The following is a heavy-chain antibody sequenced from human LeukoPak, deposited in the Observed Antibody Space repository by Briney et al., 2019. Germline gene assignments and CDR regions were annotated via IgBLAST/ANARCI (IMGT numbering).Heavy chain of an antibody. CDR1: GGSISSYD. D-gene: IGHD6-13*01. V-gene: IGHV4-59*08. CDR3: ARLKAVPGTGGYFDY. CDR2: LYYSGST. Sequence: SETLSLTCTVSGGSISSYDWSWIRQPPGNGLECVGYLYYSGSTNYNPPLKSRVTISVDTSKNQFSLKLSSVTAADTAVYYCARLKAVPGTGGYFDYWGQGTLVTVSS. J-gene: IGHJ4*02.